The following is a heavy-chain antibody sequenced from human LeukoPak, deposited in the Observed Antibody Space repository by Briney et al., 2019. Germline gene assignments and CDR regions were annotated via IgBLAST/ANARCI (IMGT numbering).Heavy chain of an antibody. V-gene: IGHV4-39*07. D-gene: IGHD4-23*01. CDR1: GGSISGSSYY. CDR2: IYHNGAT. J-gene: IGHJ4*02. Sequence: SETLSLTCTVSGGSISGSSYYWGWIRQPPGEGLEWIGEIYHNGATNYNPSLKSRVTLLLDKSKNQFSLRLNSVTAADTAVYYCARNGGNSDYDYWGQGTLVTVSA. CDR3: ARNGGNSDYDY.